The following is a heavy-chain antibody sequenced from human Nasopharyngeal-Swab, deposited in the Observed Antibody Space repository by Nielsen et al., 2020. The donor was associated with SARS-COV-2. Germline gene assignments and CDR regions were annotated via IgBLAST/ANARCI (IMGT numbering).Heavy chain of an antibody. J-gene: IGHJ6*03. D-gene: IGHD2-2*01. CDR2: IKHSGST. CDR3: ARGLSGIVPAPILGLGPYYYYYYMDV. CDR1: GGSFSAYY. Sequence: GSLRLSCAVYGGSFSAYYWGWIRQPPGKGLEWIAEIKHSGSTNYYPSLKSRVTLSVDTSMNQFYLELRSVTAADTAVYYCARGLSGIVPAPILGLGPYYYYYYMDVWGKGTTVTVSS. V-gene: IGHV4-34*01.